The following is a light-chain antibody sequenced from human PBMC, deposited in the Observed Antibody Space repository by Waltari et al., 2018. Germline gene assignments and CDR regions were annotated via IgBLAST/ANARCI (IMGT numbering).Light chain of an antibody. J-gene: IGLJ3*02. Sequence: QSALTQPASVSGTPGQSITISCTGTSPDVGTYNLVSWYQQHPGKAPKLMIYEDNNRPSGVSSRFSGSRSGNTASLTISGLQPEDEADYYCCSYAGSWVFGGWTKLTVL. CDR3: CSYAGSWV. CDR1: SPDVGTYNL. CDR2: EDN. V-gene: IGLV2-23*01.